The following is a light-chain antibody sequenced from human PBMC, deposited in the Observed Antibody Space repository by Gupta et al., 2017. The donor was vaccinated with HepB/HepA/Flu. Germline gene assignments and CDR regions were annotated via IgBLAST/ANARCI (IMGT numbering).Light chain of an antibody. CDR2: GAS. Sequence: DIQMTQSPSSVSVSVGDRVIITCRASQDIGSWLVWYQQKPGKAPNLLIYGASSLQSGVPSRFSGSGSGTDFSLTISSLQPEDSATYYCQQANSFGLTFGGGTKVEIK. J-gene: IGKJ4*01. CDR1: QDIGSW. CDR3: QQANSFGLT. V-gene: IGKV1-12*01.